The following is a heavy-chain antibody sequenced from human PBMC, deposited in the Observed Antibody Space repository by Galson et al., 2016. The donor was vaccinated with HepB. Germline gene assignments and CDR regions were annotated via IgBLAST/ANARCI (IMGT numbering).Heavy chain of an antibody. CDR2: IFSGGKT. V-gene: IGHV3-53*04. CDR1: GFTVSHEY. Sequence: SLRLSCAASGFTVSHEYMTWVRQAPGRGLEWVSLIFSGGKTHYADSVKGRFTISRQNSNNTVSLQMNSLKTEDTAVYYSARGRDTSAWMRAFDIWGQGTMVTVSS. D-gene: IGHD6-19*01. CDR3: ARGRDTSAWMRAFDI. J-gene: IGHJ3*02.